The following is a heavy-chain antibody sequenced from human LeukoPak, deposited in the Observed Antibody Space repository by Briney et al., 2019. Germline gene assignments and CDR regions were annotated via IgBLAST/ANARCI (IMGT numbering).Heavy chain of an antibody. V-gene: IGHV3-23*01. CDR1: GFTFDDYA. D-gene: IGHD7-27*01. J-gene: IGHJ4*02. CDR3: AKDRPENWGYYFDY. CDR2: ISGSGGSS. Sequence: GGSLRLSCAASGFTFDDYAMSWVRQAPGKGLEWVSAISGSGGSSYYADSVKGRFTISRDSSKNTLYLQMNSLRAEDTAVYYCAKDRPENWGYYFDYWGQGTLVTVSS.